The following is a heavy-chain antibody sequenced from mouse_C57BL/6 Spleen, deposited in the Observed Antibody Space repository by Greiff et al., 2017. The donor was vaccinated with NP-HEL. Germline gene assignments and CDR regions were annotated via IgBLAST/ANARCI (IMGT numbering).Heavy chain of an antibody. J-gene: IGHJ4*01. CDR2: INYDGSST. Sequence: EVMLVESEGGLVQPGSSMKLSCTASGFTFSDYYMAWVRQVPEKGLEWVANINYDGSSTYYLDSLKSRFIISRDNAKNILYLQMSSLKSEDTATYYCARGRDYYGSSSYAMDYWGQGTSVTVSS. CDR3: ARGRDYYGSSSYAMDY. CDR1: GFTFSDYY. V-gene: IGHV5-16*01. D-gene: IGHD1-1*01.